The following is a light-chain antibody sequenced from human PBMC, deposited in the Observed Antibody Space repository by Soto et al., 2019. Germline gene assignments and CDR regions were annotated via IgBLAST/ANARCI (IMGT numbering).Light chain of an antibody. J-gene: IGLJ1*01. V-gene: IGLV2-11*01. CDR2: DVS. Sequence: QSALTQPRSVSGSPGQSVTISCTGTGSVVGGYNYVSWYQQHPGKAPKLMIYDVSKRPSGVPDRFSGSKSGNTASLTISGLQAEDEADYYCCSYAGSYSYVFGTGTKVTVL. CDR1: GSVVGGYNY. CDR3: CSYAGSYSYV.